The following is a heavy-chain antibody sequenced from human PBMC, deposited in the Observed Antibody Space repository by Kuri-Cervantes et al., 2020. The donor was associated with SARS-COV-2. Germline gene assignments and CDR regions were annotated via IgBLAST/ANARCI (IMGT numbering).Heavy chain of an antibody. V-gene: IGHV3-74*01. CDR1: GFTFSSYA. CDR3: ASDIVVVPAARQETDY. J-gene: IGHJ4*02. CDR2: INSDRSST. Sequence: GESLKISCAASGFTFSSYAMSWVRQAPGKGLVWVSRINSDRSSTSYADSVKGRFTISRDNAKNTLYLQMNSLRAEDTAVYYCASDIVVVPAARQETDYWGQGTLVTVSS. D-gene: IGHD2-2*01.